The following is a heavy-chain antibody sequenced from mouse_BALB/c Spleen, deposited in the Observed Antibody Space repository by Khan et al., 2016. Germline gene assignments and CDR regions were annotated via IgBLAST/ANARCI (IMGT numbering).Heavy chain of an antibody. V-gene: IGHV9-1*02. CDR2: INTYTGEP. CDR1: GYSFTNFG. Sequence: QIQLVQSGPELKKPGETVKISCKASGYSFTNFGMNWVKQAPGKGLKWMGWINTYTGEPTYVDDFKGRFAFSLETSASTAFLQISNLKNEDMATYFCARGGGDYVDCWGQGTTLTVSS. J-gene: IGHJ2*01. D-gene: IGHD2-4*01. CDR3: ARGGGDYVDC.